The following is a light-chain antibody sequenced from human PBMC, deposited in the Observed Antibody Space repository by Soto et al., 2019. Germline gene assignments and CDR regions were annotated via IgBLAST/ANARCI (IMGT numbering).Light chain of an antibody. CDR2: EIN. J-gene: IGLJ1*01. V-gene: IGLV2-8*01. Sequence: SALTQPPSASGYPGQSVTISCTGTSSDVGAYDYVSWYQQHPGKAPKLMIYEINKRPSGVPDRFSGSKSGNTASLTVSGLQAEDEADYYCSSFAGSNNFPYVFGTGTKVTVL. CDR3: SSFAGSNNFPYV. CDR1: SSDVGAYDY.